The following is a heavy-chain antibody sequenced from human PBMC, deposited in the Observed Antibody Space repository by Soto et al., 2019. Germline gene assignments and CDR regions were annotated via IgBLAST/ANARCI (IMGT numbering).Heavy chain of an antibody. Sequence: QVQLVQSGAEVKKPGSSVKVSCKASGDTFISYTISWVRQAPGQGLEWIGGIIPIFGTANYAQKFQGRVTITADESTSTAYMELSSLRSEDTAVYYCERDPLITICAFDIWGQGTMVTVSS. J-gene: IGHJ3*02. D-gene: IGHD3-10*01. CDR3: ERDPLITICAFDI. CDR2: IIPIFGTA. V-gene: IGHV1-69*12. CDR1: GDTFISYT.